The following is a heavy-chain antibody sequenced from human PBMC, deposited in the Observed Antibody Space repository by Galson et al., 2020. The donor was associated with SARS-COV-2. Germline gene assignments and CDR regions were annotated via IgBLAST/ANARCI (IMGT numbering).Heavy chain of an antibody. CDR2: ISYDGSNK. Sequence: GESLKISCAASGFTFSSYAMHWVRQAPGKGLEWVAVISYDGSNKYYADSVKGRFTISRDNSKNTLYLQMNSLRAEDTAVYYCARDLVVVAVTPLDYWGQGTLVTVSS. J-gene: IGHJ4*02. V-gene: IGHV3-30*04. D-gene: IGHD2-15*01. CDR3: ARDLVVVAVTPLDY. CDR1: GFTFSSYA.